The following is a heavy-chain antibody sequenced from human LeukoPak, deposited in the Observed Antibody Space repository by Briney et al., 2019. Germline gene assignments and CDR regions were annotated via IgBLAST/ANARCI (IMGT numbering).Heavy chain of an antibody. CDR3: ARDFTIFGVVINWFDP. D-gene: IGHD3-3*01. CDR2: INSGTAV. V-gene: IGHV3-48*03. J-gene: IGHJ5*02. CDR1: GFTFSNYE. Sequence: GGSLRLSCAASGFTFSNYEMNWVRQAPGKGLEWVSYINSGTAVYYTDSVKGRFTISRDNAKNSLYLQMNSLRAEDTAVYYCARDFTIFGVVINWFDPWGQGTLVTVSS.